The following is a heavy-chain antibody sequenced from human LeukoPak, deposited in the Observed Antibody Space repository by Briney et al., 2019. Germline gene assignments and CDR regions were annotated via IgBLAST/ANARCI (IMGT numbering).Heavy chain of an antibody. CDR2: ISSSSNTI. V-gene: IGHV3-48*01. J-gene: IGHJ5*02. CDR3: AKAAYGDYVNWFDP. Sequence: PGGSLRLSCTASEFTFSTYSMNWVRQAPGKGLEWLSYISSSSNTIYYADSVKGRFTISRDNAKNTLYLQMNSLRAEDTALYYCAKAAYGDYVNWFDPWGQGILVIVSS. CDR1: EFTFSTYS. D-gene: IGHD4-17*01.